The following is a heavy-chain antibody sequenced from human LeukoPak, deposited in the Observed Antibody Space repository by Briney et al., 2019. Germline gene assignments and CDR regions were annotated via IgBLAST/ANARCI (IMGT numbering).Heavy chain of an antibody. V-gene: IGHV3-23*01. CDR3: ARDYYDSSGYIDY. Sequence: PGGSLRLSCAASGFTFTSYGMSWVRQAPGKGLEWVSGISGSGGNRYYADSVKGRFTISRDNSKNTLYLQMNSLRAEDTAVYYCARDYYDSSGYIDYWGQGTLVTVSS. CDR1: GFTFTSYG. J-gene: IGHJ4*02. CDR2: ISGSGGNR. D-gene: IGHD3-22*01.